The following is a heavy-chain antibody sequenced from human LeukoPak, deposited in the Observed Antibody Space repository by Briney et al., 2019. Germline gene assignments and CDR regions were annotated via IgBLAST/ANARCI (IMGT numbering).Heavy chain of an antibody. J-gene: IGHJ6*02. Sequence: AGGSLRLSCAASGFTFSSYSINWVRQAPGKGLEWASSISSSSRYIYYADSVKGRFTISRDNAKNSLYLQMNSLRAEDTAVYYCARRLVAALDGMDVWGQGTTVTVSS. CDR1: GFTFSSYS. CDR3: ARRLVAALDGMDV. CDR2: ISSSSRYI. V-gene: IGHV3-21*01. D-gene: IGHD2-15*01.